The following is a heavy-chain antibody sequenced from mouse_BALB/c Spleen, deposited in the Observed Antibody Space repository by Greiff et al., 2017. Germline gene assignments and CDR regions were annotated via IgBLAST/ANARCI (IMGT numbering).Heavy chain of an antibody. J-gene: IGHJ1*01. CDR3: ARDGSSYVGWYFDV. Sequence: EVKLVESGGGLVQPGGSRKLSCAASGFTFSSFGMHWVRQAPEKGLEWVAYISSGSSTIYYADTVKGRFTISRDNPKNTLFLQMTSLRSEDTAMYYCARDGSSYVGWYFDVLGAGTTVTVSS. D-gene: IGHD1-1*01. CDR1: GFTFSSFG. CDR2: ISSGSSTI. V-gene: IGHV5-17*02.